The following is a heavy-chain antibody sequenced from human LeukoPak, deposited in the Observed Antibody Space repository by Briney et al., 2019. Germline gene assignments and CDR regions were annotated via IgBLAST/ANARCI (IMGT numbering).Heavy chain of an antibody. D-gene: IGHD4-17*01. V-gene: IGHV1-69*05. J-gene: IGHJ4*02. CDR3: ARSFVYGDYYFDY. CDR2: IIPIFGTA. Sequence: SVKVSCKASGGSFSSYAISWVRQAPGQGLEWMGGIIPIFGTANYAQKFQGRVTITTDESTSTGYMELSSLRSEDTAVYYCARSFVYGDYYFDYWGQGTLVTVSS. CDR1: GGSFSSYA.